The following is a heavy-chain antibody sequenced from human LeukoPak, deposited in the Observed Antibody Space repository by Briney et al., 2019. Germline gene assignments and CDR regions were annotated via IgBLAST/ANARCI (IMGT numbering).Heavy chain of an antibody. CDR3: ARTYYYDSSGYYYIDY. D-gene: IGHD3-22*01. CDR1: GGSFSGYY. Sequence: SETLSLTCAVYGGSFSGYYWSWIRQPAGKGLEWIGRIYTSGSTNYNPSLKSRVTMSVDTSKNQFSLKLSSVTAADTAVYYCARTYYYDSSGYYYIDYWGQGTLVTVSS. V-gene: IGHV4-59*10. CDR2: IYTSGST. J-gene: IGHJ4*02.